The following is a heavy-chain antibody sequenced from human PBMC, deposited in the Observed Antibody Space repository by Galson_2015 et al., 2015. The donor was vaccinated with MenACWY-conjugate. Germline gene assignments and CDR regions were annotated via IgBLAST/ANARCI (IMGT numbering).Heavy chain of an antibody. CDR3: ARQPVYISGWQIDD. CDR2: IYYAGGT. CDR1: GGSIRRHY. V-gene: IGHV4-39*01. D-gene: IGHD6-19*01. Sequence: DTLSLTCTVSGGSIRRHYWAWLRQPPGKGLEWPAMIYYAGGTNYYNPSLKSRVTISVDTSKNQLSMNLRPVPAAATAAYYCARQPVYISGWQIDDWGQSSLVTFSS. J-gene: IGHJ1*01.